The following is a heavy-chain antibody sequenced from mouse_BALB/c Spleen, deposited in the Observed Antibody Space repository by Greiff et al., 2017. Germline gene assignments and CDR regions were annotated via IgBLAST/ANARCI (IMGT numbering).Heavy chain of an antibody. J-gene: IGHJ3*01. CDR1: GYSITSCYY. CDR2: ISYDGSN. Sequence: ESGPGLVKPSQSLSLTCSVTGYSITSCYYWNWIRQFPGNKLEWMGYISYDGSNNYNPSLKNRISITRDTSKNQFFLKLNSVTTEDTATYYWAYYGNYPAWFAYWGQGTLVTVSA. CDR3: AYYGNYPAWFAY. D-gene: IGHD2-1*01. V-gene: IGHV3-6*02.